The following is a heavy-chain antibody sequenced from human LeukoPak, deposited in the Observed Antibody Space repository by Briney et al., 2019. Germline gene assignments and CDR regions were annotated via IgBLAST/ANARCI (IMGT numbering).Heavy chain of an antibody. CDR1: GGSISSGTYH. Sequence: PSETLSLTCTVSGGSISSGTYHWSWIRQPAGKGLEWIGYIYDIGSTTYNPSLKSRVTISVDPSKNQFSLKLSSVTAADTAVYYCAREMGSGSEFDFWGQGTLVTVSS. V-gene: IGHV4-61*10. D-gene: IGHD6-19*01. J-gene: IGHJ4*02. CDR2: IYDIGST. CDR3: AREMGSGSEFDF.